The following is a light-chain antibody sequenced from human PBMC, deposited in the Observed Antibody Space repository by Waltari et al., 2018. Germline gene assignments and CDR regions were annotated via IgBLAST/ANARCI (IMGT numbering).Light chain of an antibody. CDR3: QHYYGWSRT. V-gene: IGKV3-15*01. CDR2: GVS. CDR1: QSVINN. J-gene: IGKJ1*01. Sequence: EIVFTQSQATLSVSPGETATLPCRASQSVINNLGWYQQISGQSPRLLLYGVSTRAVGVAERFSGSGSGTDFTLTITDLQSEDFAIYFCQHYYGWSRTFGQGTKV.